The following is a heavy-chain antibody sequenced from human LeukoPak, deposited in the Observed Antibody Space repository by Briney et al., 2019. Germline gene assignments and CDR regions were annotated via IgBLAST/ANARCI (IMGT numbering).Heavy chain of an antibody. J-gene: IGHJ4*02. Sequence: GGSLRLSRAASGLTFSSYAMSWVRRSPGPGKGLDWVSVISGSGGTTYYADSVKGQFSISRDNSKNTLYLQMNSLRAEDTAVYYCAKVDRGILTGYLDYWGQGTLVTVSS. V-gene: IGHV3-23*01. CDR3: AKVDRGILTGYLDY. CDR1: GLTFSSYA. D-gene: IGHD3-9*01. CDR2: ISGSGGTT.